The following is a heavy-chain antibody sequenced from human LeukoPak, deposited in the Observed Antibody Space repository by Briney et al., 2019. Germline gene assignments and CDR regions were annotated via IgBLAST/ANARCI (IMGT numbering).Heavy chain of an antibody. V-gene: IGHV4-39*07. J-gene: IGHJ2*01. CDR3: AREGGDYGGNSQFWYFDL. Sequence: PSETLSLTCTVSGGSISSYYWSWIRQPPGKGLKWIGSIYYSGSTYYNPSLKSRVTISVDTSKNQFSLKLSSVTAADTAVYYCAREGGDYGGNSQFWYFDLWGRGTLVTVSS. CDR1: GGSISSYY. CDR2: IYYSGST. D-gene: IGHD4-23*01.